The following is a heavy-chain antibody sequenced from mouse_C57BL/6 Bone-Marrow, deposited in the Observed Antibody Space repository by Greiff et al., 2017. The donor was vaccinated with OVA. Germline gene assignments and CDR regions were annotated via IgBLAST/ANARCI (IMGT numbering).Heavy chain of an antibody. Sequence: QVQLQQSGAELVRPGTSVKVSCKASGYAFTNYLIEWVKQRPGQGLEWIGVINPGSGGTNDNEKFKGKATLTADKSSSTAYMQLSSLTSEDSAVCVCARSPNYYGSSDWYFDVWGTGTTVTVSS. J-gene: IGHJ1*03. CDR1: GYAFTNYL. CDR2: INPGSGGT. V-gene: IGHV1-54*01. CDR3: ARSPNYYGSSDWYFDV. D-gene: IGHD1-1*01.